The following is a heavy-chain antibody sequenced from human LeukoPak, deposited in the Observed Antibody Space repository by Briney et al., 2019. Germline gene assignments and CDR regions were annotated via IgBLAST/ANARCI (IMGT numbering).Heavy chain of an antibody. Sequence: ASLKVSCKASGGTFSSYAISWVRQAPGQGLEWMGGIIPIFGTANYAQKFQGRVTITADESTSTAYMELSSLRSEDTAVYYCASHVDTAMGFGDYWGQGTLVTVSS. J-gene: IGHJ4*02. CDR1: GGTFSSYA. CDR2: IIPIFGTA. D-gene: IGHD5-18*01. CDR3: ASHVDTAMGFGDY. V-gene: IGHV1-69*13.